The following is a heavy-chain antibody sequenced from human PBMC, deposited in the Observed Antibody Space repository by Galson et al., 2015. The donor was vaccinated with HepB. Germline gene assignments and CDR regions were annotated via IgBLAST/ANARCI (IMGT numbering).Heavy chain of an antibody. V-gene: IGHV1-69*10. J-gene: IGHJ6*03. CDR2: IIPILGIA. CDR1: GGTFSRYA. Sequence: SVKVSCKASGGTFSRYAISWVRQAPGQGLEWMGGIIPILGIANYAQKFQGRVTITADKSTSTAYMELSSLRSEDTAVYYCARVKGMVQGAKDYYYYYMDVWGKGTTVTVSS. CDR3: ARVKGMVQGAKDYYYYYMDV. D-gene: IGHD3-10*01.